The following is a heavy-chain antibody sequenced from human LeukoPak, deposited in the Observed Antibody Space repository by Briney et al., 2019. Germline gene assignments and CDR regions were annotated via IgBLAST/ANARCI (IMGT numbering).Heavy chain of an antibody. V-gene: IGHV1-18*01. Sequence: ASVKVSCKASGYTFTNYDISWLRQAPGQGLEWMGWISAYNDNTNYAQKLQGRVTMTTDTSTSTAYMELRSLRSDDTAVYYCAREHSGSYSQPLDYFDYWGQGTLVTVSS. J-gene: IGHJ4*02. CDR1: GYTFTNYD. D-gene: IGHD1-26*01. CDR2: ISAYNDNT. CDR3: AREHSGSYSQPLDYFDY.